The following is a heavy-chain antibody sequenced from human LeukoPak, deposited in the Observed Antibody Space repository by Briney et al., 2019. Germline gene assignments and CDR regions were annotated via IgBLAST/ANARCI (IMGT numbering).Heavy chain of an antibody. CDR3: ARISSSNWYNERGAFDV. CDR1: GGSISSYY. CDR2: VYYSGST. D-gene: IGHD6-13*01. V-gene: IGHV4-59*01. Sequence: SETLSLTCTVSGGSISSYYWSWVRQPSGKGLEWIGFVYYSGSTNYSPSLKSRVTISVDTSKNQFSLKLRSVTAADTAVYYCARISSSNWYNERGAFDVWGQGTMVTVSS. J-gene: IGHJ3*01.